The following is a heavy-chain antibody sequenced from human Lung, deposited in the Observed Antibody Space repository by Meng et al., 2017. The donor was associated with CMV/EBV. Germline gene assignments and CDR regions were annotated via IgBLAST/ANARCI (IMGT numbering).Heavy chain of an antibody. Sequence: SXXVSCKASGGTFSSYAISWVRQAPGQGLEWMGGIIPIFGTANYAQKFQGRVTITTDESTSTAYMELSSLRSEDTAVYYCARGNYGDYHYYGMDVWGQGTXVTVSS. J-gene: IGHJ6*02. D-gene: IGHD4-17*01. CDR3: ARGNYGDYHYYGMDV. CDR1: GGTFSSYA. CDR2: IIPIFGTA. V-gene: IGHV1-69*05.